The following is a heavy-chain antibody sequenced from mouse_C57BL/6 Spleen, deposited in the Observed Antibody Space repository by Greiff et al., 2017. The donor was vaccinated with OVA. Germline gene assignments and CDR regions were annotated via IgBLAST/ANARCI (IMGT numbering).Heavy chain of an antibody. CDR1: GFTFSDYG. Sequence: EVQLVESGGGLVKPGGSLKLSCAASGFTFSDYGMHWVRQAPEKGLEWVAYISSGSSTIYYADTVKGRFTISRDNAKNTLFLQMTSLRSEDTAMYYCARLYPLYAMGYWGQGASVTVSS. CDR3: ARLYPLYAMGY. D-gene: IGHD6-1*01. V-gene: IGHV5-17*01. J-gene: IGHJ4*01. CDR2: ISSGSSTI.